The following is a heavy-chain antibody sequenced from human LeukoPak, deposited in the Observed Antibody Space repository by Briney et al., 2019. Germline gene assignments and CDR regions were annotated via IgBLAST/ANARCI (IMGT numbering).Heavy chain of an antibody. CDR3: AREEVIAAAGPTLGY. J-gene: IGHJ4*02. CDR1: GYTFTGCY. Sequence: ASVKVSCKASGYTFTGCYIHWVRQAPGQGLEWMGWINPNSGGTNYAQKFQGRVTMTRDTSISTAYMELSRLRSDDTAVFYCAREEVIAAAGPTLGYWGQGALVTVSS. V-gene: IGHV1-2*02. D-gene: IGHD6-13*01. CDR2: INPNSGGT.